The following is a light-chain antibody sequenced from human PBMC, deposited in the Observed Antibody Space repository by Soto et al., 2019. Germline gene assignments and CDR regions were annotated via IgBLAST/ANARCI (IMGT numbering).Light chain of an antibody. V-gene: IGLV3-21*02. CDR2: DDS. CDR3: QVWESSTDHYV. CDR1: SLGSKS. J-gene: IGLJ1*01. Sequence: SYELTQPPSVSVAPGQTARITCEGDSLGSKSVHWYQQRPCQAPILVVFDDSDRPSGIHEQFSGSKSGNTATLTFSGVEAGDEADYYCQVWESSTDHYVFGTGTKLTVL.